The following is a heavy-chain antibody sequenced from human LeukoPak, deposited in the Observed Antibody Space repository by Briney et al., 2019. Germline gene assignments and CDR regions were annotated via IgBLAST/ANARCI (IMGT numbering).Heavy chain of an antibody. J-gene: IGHJ2*01. V-gene: IGHV4-61*01. Sequence: SETLSLTCTVSGGSVSSSNYYWSWVRQPPGKGLEWIGYRYDSGSTNYNPSLNSRVTISVDTSKNQFSLKLSSVTAADTAVYYCARGYCGGDCYTRRDWYFDLWGRGTLVTVSS. CDR1: GGSVSSSNYY. D-gene: IGHD2-21*02. CDR3: ARGYCGGDCYTRRDWYFDL. CDR2: RYDSGST.